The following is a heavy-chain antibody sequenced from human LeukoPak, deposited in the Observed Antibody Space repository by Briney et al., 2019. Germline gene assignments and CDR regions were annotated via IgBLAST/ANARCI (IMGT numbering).Heavy chain of an antibody. D-gene: IGHD2-15*01. V-gene: IGHV5-51*01. CDR2: IYPGDSDT. J-gene: IGHJ3*02. CDR3: ARPLRGGGPYAYAFDI. Sequence: GESLKISCKGSGYSFTSYWIGWVRQMPGKGLEWMGIIYPGDSDTRYSPSFQGQVTISADKSISTAYLQWSSLKASDTAMYYCARPLRGGGPYAYAFDIWGQGTMVTVSS. CDR1: GYSFTSYW.